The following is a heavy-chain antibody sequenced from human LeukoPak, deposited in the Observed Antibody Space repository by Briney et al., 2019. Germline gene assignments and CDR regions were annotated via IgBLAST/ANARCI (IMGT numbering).Heavy chain of an antibody. V-gene: IGHV3-11*04. Sequence: GGSLRLPCAGSGFIFSDYYMSWIRQAPGKGLEWVSYISSSSNNIYYADSVKGRFTISRDNSKNTLYLQMSSLRPEDTAVYYCVKDRWVDHWGQGTLVTVSS. D-gene: IGHD6-13*01. CDR1: GFIFSDYY. CDR2: ISSSSNNI. J-gene: IGHJ4*02. CDR3: VKDRWVDH.